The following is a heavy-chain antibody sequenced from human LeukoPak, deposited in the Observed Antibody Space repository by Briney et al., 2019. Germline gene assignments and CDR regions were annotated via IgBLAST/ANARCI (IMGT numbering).Heavy chain of an antibody. CDR1: ASTFSTYA. CDR3: ARENYYRIGRFDRAYLDD. D-gene: IGHD3-10*01. Sequence: EASVKVSCKASASTFSTYAIHWVRQAPGQGLEWMGWISTGNGNTRYSKAFQDRVTITRDTSASTVYMDLRGLRSEDMAVYYCARENYYRIGRFDRAYLDDWGQGTLVTVSS. J-gene: IGHJ4*02. CDR2: ISTGNGNT. V-gene: IGHV1-3*03.